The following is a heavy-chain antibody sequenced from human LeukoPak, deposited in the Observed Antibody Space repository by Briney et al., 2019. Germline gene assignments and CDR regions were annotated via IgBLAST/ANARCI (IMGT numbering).Heavy chain of an antibody. V-gene: IGHV4-30-2*01. Sequence: SETLSPTCAVSGGSISSGGYSWSWIRQPPGKGLEWIGYIYHSGSTYYNPSLKSRVTISVDRSKNQFSLKLSSVTAADTAVYYCARATYYYDSSGYSDAFDIWGQGTMVTVSS. CDR1: GGSISSGGYS. CDR2: IYHSGST. CDR3: ARATYYYDSSGYSDAFDI. D-gene: IGHD3-22*01. J-gene: IGHJ3*02.